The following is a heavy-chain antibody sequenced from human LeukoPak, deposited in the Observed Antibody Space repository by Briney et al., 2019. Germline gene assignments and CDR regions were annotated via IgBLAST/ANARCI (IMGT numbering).Heavy chain of an antibody. Sequence: PGGSLRLSCAASGFTFSSYGMHWVRQAPGKGLEWVAVISYDGNNKYYADSVKGRFTISRDNSKNTLYLQMNSLRAEDTAVYFCARDYDGEVAVPANWFAPWGQGTLVTVSS. D-gene: IGHD2-15*01. J-gene: IGHJ5*02. CDR2: ISYDGNNK. V-gene: IGHV3-30*03. CDR3: ARDYDGEVAVPANWFAP. CDR1: GFTFSSYG.